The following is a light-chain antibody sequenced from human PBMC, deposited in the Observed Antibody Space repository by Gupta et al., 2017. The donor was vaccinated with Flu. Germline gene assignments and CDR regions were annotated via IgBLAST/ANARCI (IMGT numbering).Light chain of an antibody. CDR2: EVA. J-gene: IGLJ1*01. V-gene: IGLV2-14*01. Sequence: QSALTQPASVSGSPGQSITISCTGTSSDVGGYNYVCWYQQHPGQVHKLMIFEVAQRPAGVASRFSGSEAGNTAFLTISVPQAEDAADYYCASDARSDIYVFGTGTKVTVL. CDR1: SSDVGGYNY. CDR3: ASDARSDIYV.